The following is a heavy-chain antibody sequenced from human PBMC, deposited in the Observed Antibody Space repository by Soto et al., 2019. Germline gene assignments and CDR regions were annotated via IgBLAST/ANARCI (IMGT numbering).Heavy chain of an antibody. V-gene: IGHV4-59*02. CDR1: GGCVSRYY. CDR2: IYYSGRT. J-gene: IGHJ5*02. Sequence: PSETLSLTCTVSGGCVSRYYCSWIRQPPGKGLEWIGYIYYSGRTNYNPSLKSRVTISVDTSKNQFSLKLSSVTAEDPAVYYCARGADYSNSFEGDWFDPWGQGTLVTVSS. D-gene: IGHD4-4*01. CDR3: ARGADYSNSFEGDWFDP.